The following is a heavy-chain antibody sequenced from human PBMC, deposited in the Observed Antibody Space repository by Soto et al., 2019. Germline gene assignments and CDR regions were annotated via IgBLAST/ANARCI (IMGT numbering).Heavy chain of an antibody. Sequence: QITLKESGPTLVKPTQTLTLTCTFSGFSLSTSGVGVGWIRQPPGKALEWLALIYWDDDKRYSPSLKSRLNITKDTSKNQVVLTMTNMDPVDTATYYRAHKGQQLPFDYWGQGTLVTVSS. V-gene: IGHV2-5*02. CDR1: GFSLSTSGVG. D-gene: IGHD6-13*01. CDR3: AHKGQQLPFDY. CDR2: IYWDDDK. J-gene: IGHJ4*02.